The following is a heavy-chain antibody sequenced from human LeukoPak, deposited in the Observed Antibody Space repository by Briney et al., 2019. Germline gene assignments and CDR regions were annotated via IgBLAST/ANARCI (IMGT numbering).Heavy chain of an antibody. CDR2: IWYDGSNK. CDR3: ARDRTLSLDAFDI. CDR1: GFTFSSYG. Sequence: GGSLRLSCAASGFTFSSYGMHWDRQAPGKGLEWMAVIWYDGSNKYYADSVKGRFTISRDNSKNTLYLQMNSLRAEDTAVYYCARDRTLSLDAFDIWGQGTMATVSS. D-gene: IGHD1-14*01. V-gene: IGHV3-33*01. J-gene: IGHJ3*02.